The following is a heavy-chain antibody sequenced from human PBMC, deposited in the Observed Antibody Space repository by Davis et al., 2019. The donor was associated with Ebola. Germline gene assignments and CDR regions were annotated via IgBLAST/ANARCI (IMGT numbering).Heavy chain of an antibody. CDR1: GFTFSSYG. CDR2: IWYDGSNK. CDR3: ARNYDSSGSSFDY. D-gene: IGHD3-22*01. J-gene: IGHJ4*02. V-gene: IGHV3-33*01. Sequence: GESLKISCAASGFTFSSYGMHWVRQAPGKGLEWVAVIWYDGSNKYYADSVKGGFTISRDNSKNTLYLQMNSLRAEDTAVYYCARNYDSSGSSFDYWGQGTLVTVSS.